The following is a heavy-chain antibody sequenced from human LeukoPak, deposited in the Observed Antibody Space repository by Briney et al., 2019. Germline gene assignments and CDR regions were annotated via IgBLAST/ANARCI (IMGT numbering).Heavy chain of an antibody. D-gene: IGHD1-14*01. J-gene: IGHJ3*02. Sequence: GGSLRLSCAASGFTFSSYAMSWVRQAPGKGLEWVSAISGSGGSTYYADSVKGRFTISRDNAKKSLCLQMNSLRVEDTAVYYCARGPGDFDASDIWGQGTMVTVPS. CDR1: GFTFSSYA. CDR2: ISGSGGST. CDR3: ARGPGDFDASDI. V-gene: IGHV3-23*01.